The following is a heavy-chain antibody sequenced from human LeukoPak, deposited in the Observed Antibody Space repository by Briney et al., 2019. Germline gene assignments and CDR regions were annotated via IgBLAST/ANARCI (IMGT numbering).Heavy chain of an antibody. V-gene: IGHV3-33*06. Sequence: AGGSLRLSCAASGFTFSSYGMHWVRQAPGKGLEWVAVIWYDGSNKYYADSVKGRFTISRDNSKNTLYLQMNSLRAEDTAVYYCAKDPTGYYDSSGYDYWGQGTLVTVSS. CDR1: GFTFSSYG. CDR3: AKDPTGYYDSSGYDY. D-gene: IGHD3-22*01. CDR2: IWYDGSNK. J-gene: IGHJ4*02.